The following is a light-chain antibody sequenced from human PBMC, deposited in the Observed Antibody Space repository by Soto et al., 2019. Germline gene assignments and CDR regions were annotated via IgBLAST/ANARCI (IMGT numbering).Light chain of an antibody. Sequence: DIQMTQSPSTLCAFVGDRVTITCRASQGISSYLGWYQQKPGKAPNLLIYDASTLHSGVPSRFSGGGSGTDFTLTISSLQPEDFATYYCQQVNVYPSTFGGGTKVDIK. CDR3: QQVNVYPST. J-gene: IGKJ4*01. V-gene: IGKV1-9*01. CDR1: QGISSY. CDR2: DAS.